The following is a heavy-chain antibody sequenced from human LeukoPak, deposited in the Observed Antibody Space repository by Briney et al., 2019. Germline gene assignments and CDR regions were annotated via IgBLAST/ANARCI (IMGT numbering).Heavy chain of an antibody. CDR2: IYHSGST. CDR1: GYSISGGCY. D-gene: IGHD6-19*01. V-gene: IGHV4-38-2*02. J-gene: IGHJ5*02. CDR3: ARDSAWFDP. Sequence: SETLSLTCTVSGYSISGGCYWGWIRQPPGKGLEWIGSIYHSGSTYYTPSLKSRVTISVDTSKNQFSLKLSSVTAADTAVYYCARDSAWFDPWGQGTLVTVSS.